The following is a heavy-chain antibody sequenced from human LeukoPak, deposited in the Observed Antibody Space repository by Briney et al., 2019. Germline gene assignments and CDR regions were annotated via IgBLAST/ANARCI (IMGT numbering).Heavy chain of an antibody. CDR2: IYYSGST. CDR1: GGSISSYY. J-gene: IGHJ4*02. CDR3: ARGHYSSGCRLDY. Sequence: PSETLSLTCTVSGGSISSYYWSWIRQPPGKGLEWIGYIYYSGSTKYNPSLKSRVTISVDTSKNQFSLKLSSVTAADTAVYYCARGHYSSGCRLDYWGQGTLVTVPS. D-gene: IGHD6-19*01. V-gene: IGHV4-59*01.